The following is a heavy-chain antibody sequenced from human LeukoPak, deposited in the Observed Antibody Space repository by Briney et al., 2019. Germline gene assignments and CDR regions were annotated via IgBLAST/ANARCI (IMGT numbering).Heavy chain of an antibody. CDR3: ARDRRMVRGVPHHNWFDP. CDR2: IYYSGST. V-gene: IGHV4-39*07. J-gene: IGHJ5*02. Sequence: SETLSLTCTVSGGSISSSSYYWGWIRQPPGKGLEWIGSIYYSGSTYYNPSLKSRVTISVGTSKNQFSLKLSSVTAADTAVYYCARDRRMVRGVPHHNWFDPWGQGTLVTVSS. CDR1: GGSISSSSYY. D-gene: IGHD3-10*01.